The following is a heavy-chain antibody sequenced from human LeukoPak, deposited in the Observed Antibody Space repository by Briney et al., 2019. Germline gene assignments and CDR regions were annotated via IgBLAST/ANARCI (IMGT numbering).Heavy chain of an antibody. CDR3: ARDPDYCSGGSCYSYWYFDL. V-gene: IGHV4-30-2*01. D-gene: IGHD2-15*01. CDR2: IYHSGST. J-gene: IGHJ2*01. CDR1: GGSISSGGYS. Sequence: SETLSLTCAVSGGSISSGGYSWSWIRQPPGKGLEWIGYIYHSGSTYYNPSLKSRVTISVDRSKNQFSLKLSSVTAADTAVYYCARDPDYCSGGSCYSYWYFDLWGRGTLVTVSS.